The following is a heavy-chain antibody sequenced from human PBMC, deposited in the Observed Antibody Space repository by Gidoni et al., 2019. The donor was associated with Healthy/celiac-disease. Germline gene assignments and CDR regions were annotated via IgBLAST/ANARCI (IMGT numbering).Heavy chain of an antibody. D-gene: IGHD6-19*01. CDR2: ISWNSGSI. V-gene: IGHV3-9*01. Sequence: EVQLVESGGGLVQPGRSLRLSCAASGFTFDDYAMPWVRQAPGKGLEWVSGISWNSGSIGYADSVKGRFTISRDNAKNSLYLQMNSLRAEDTALYYCAKDGVGIAVAGPRREDTGPFDYWGQGTLVTVSS. CDR1: GFTFDDYA. CDR3: AKDGVGIAVAGPRREDTGPFDY. J-gene: IGHJ4*02.